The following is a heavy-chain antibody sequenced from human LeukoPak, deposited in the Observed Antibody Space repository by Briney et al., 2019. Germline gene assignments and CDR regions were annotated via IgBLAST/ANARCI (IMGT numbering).Heavy chain of an antibody. CDR1: GGSFSGYY. J-gene: IGHJ5*02. D-gene: IGHD6-6*01. CDR3: ARESVVFAGAALRQNWFDP. CDR2: INHSGST. V-gene: IGHV4-34*01. Sequence: SETLSLTCAVYGGSFSGYYWSWIRQPPGKGLEWIGEINHSGSTNYNPSLKSRVTISVDTSKNQFSLKLSSVTAADTAVYYCARESVVFAGAALRQNWFDPWGQGTLVTVSS.